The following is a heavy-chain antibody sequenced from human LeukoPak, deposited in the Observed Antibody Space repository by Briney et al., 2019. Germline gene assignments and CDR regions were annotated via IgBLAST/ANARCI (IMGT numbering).Heavy chain of an antibody. J-gene: IGHJ6*02. D-gene: IGHD3-9*01. CDR3: TGGYTLYDILTGYQTYGMDV. CDR1: GGTFTSYA. Sequence: SVKVSCKASGGTFTSYAISCGRQAPGQGLEWMGRIIPILGIANYAQKFQGRVTITSDKSTSTAYMELSSLRSEDTAVYYCTGGYTLYDILTGYQTYGMDVWGQGTTVTVSS. V-gene: IGHV1-69*04. CDR2: IIPILGIA.